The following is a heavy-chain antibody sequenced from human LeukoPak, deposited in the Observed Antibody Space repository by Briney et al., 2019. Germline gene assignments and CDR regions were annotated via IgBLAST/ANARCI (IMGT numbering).Heavy chain of an antibody. D-gene: IGHD6-13*01. CDR1: GYTFTAYY. CDR2: INPNSGGT. CDR3: ARDNIAAAGYYMDV. Sequence: ASVEVSCKASGYTFTAYYMHWVRQAPGQGLEWMGWINPNSGGTNYAQKFQGRVTMTRDTSISTAYMELSRLTSDDTAVYYCARDNIAAAGYYMDVWGKGTTVTVSS. V-gene: IGHV1-2*02. J-gene: IGHJ6*03.